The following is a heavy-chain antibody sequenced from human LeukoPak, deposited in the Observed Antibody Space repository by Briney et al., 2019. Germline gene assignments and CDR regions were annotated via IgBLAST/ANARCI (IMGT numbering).Heavy chain of an antibody. Sequence: GGSLRLSCVASGFTFDDYGMSWVRQAPGKGLEWVSRINGAGSTTTHADSVKGRFTISRDNAKNTLYLQMNSLSAEDTAVYYCARDAGTGYTYGSGFDYWGQGTLVTVSS. V-gene: IGHV3-74*01. CDR2: INGAGSTT. CDR1: GFTFDDYG. CDR3: ARDAGTGYTYGSGFDY. D-gene: IGHD5-18*01. J-gene: IGHJ4*02.